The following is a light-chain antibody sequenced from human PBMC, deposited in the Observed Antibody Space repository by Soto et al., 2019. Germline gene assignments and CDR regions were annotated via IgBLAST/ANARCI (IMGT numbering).Light chain of an antibody. CDR1: SSDVGAYNY. Sequence: QSVLTQPPSASGSPGQSVTISCTGTSSDVGAYNYVSWFQQHPGEAPKLIISEVNKRPSGVPNRFSGSKSGTSASLAISGLPSEDEADYYCAAWDDSLSGWVFGGGTQLTVL. CDR2: EVN. V-gene: IGLV2-8*01. CDR3: AAWDDSLSGWV. J-gene: IGLJ3*02.